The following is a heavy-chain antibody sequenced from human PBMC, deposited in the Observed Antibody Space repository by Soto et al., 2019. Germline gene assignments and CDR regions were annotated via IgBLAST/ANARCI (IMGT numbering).Heavy chain of an antibody. CDR1: GGTFSSYA. J-gene: IGHJ6*02. CDR3: AREKVTMIVVVKGLKRDYYYGMDV. V-gene: IGHV1-69*01. D-gene: IGHD3-22*01. CDR2: IIPIFGTA. Sequence: QVQLVQSGAEVKKPGSSVKVSCKASGGTFSSYAISWVRQAPGQGLEWRGGIIPIFGTANYAQKFQGRVTITADESTSTAYMELSSLRSEDTAVYYCAREKVTMIVVVKGLKRDYYYGMDVWGQGTTVTVSS.